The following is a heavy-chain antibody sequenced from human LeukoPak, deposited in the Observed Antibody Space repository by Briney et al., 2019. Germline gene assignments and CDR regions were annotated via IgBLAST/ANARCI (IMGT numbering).Heavy chain of an antibody. CDR3: AKDRGVVIRNLFDY. CDR1: GFTFSSYA. CDR2: IVGSGGST. Sequence: GGSLRLSCAASGFTFSSYAVSWVRQAPGKGLEWVSGIVGSGGSTYYADSVKGRFTISRDNSKNTLYLQMNSLRAEDTAVYYCAKDRGVVIRNLFDYWGQGTLVTVSS. V-gene: IGHV3-23*01. D-gene: IGHD3-3*01. J-gene: IGHJ4*02.